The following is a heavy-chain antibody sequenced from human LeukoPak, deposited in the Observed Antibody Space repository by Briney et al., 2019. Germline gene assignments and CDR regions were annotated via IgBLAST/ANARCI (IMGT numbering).Heavy chain of an antibody. CDR1: GFTVSTNY. V-gene: IGHV3-53*01. CDR2: LYSGRST. CDR3: ARGEPVS. Sequence: GGSLRLSCAASGFTVSTNYMTWVRQAPGQGLEWVSVLYSGRSTYYADSVKGRFTISRDNSKNTLYLQMNSLRVEDTAMYYCARGEPVSWGQGTLVTVSS. J-gene: IGHJ5*02.